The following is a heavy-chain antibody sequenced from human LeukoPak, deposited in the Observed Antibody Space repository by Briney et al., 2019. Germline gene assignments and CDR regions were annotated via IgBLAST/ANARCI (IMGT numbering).Heavy chain of an antibody. Sequence: ASVKVSCKASGYTFTRSALHWVRQAPGQRLEWMGWTSNYNGNTKYSEKFQGRATITRDTSANIVYMELNSLRSQDTGVYYCARDEVDYYGMDVWGQGTTITVSS. D-gene: IGHD3-10*01. CDR1: GYTFTRSA. CDR3: ARDEVDYYGMDV. V-gene: IGHV1-3*04. J-gene: IGHJ6*02. CDR2: TSNYNGNT.